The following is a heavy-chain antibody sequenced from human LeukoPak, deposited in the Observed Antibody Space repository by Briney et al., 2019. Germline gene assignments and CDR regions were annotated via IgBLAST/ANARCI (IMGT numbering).Heavy chain of an antibody. Sequence: GGSLRLSCAASGFTFSSYGMHWVRQAPGKGLERVAVIWYDGSNKYYADSVKGRFTIARDNSKNTLYLQMNSLRAEDTAVYYCARDDRQLARGYFDYWGQGTLVTVSS. CDR1: GFTFSSYG. CDR2: IWYDGSNK. D-gene: IGHD6-13*01. CDR3: ARDDRQLARGYFDY. V-gene: IGHV3-33*01. J-gene: IGHJ4*02.